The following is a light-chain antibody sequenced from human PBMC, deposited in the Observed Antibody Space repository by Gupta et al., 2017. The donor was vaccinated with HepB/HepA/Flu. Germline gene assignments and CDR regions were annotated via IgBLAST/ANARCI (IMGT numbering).Light chain of an antibody. CDR3: QQHGGYTTWT. Sequence: EIVLTQSPGTLSLSPGERATLSCRASQSVSSSYLVWYQQKPGQAPRLLINDASSRDTGIEDRFCGSGYGKKLSITTSRREQEEFAGYYYQQHGGYTTWTFGQGTKVEIK. CDR1: QSVSSSY. V-gene: IGKV3-20*01. J-gene: IGKJ1*01. CDR2: DAS.